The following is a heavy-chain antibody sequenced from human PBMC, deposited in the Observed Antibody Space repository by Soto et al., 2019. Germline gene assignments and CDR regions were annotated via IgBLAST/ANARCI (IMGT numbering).Heavy chain of an antibody. J-gene: IGHJ4*02. CDR2: IKQDGSEK. D-gene: IGHD2-15*01. Sequence: GGSLRLSCAASGFTFSSYWMSWVRLAPGKGLEWVANIKQDGSEKYYVDSVKGRFTISRDNAKNSLYLQMNSLRAEDTAVYYCARVPGYCSGGSCYPENYFDYWGQGTLVTVSS. CDR3: ARVPGYCSGGSCYPENYFDY. CDR1: GFTFSSYW. V-gene: IGHV3-7*01.